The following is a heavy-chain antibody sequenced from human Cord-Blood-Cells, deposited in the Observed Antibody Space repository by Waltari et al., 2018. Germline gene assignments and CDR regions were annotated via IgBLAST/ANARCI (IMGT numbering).Heavy chain of an antibody. V-gene: IGHV3-48*03. CDR1: GFTFSSYE. CDR2: ISSSGSTI. CDR3: ARDRFGEYYYYGMDV. J-gene: IGHJ6*02. Sequence: EVQLVESGGGLVQPGGSLRLSCAASGFTFSSYEMNWVRQAPGKGLEWVSYISSSGSTIYDADSVKGRFTISRDNAKNSLYLQMNSLRAEDTAVYYCARDRFGEYYYYGMDVWGQGTTVTVSS. D-gene: IGHD3-10*01.